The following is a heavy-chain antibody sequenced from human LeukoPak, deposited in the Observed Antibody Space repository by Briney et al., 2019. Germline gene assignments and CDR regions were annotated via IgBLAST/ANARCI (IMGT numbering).Heavy chain of an antibody. J-gene: IGHJ4*02. CDR3: ARDWVRYCSSTSCWSFDY. CDR2: LSAYNGNT. D-gene: IGHD2-2*01. CDR1: GYTFTSYG. Sequence: ASVKVSCKASGYTFTSYGISWVRQAPGQGLEWMGWLSAYNGNTNYAQKLQGRVTMTTDTSTSTAYMELRSLRSDDTAVYYCARDWVRYCSSTSCWSFDYWGQGTLVTVSS. V-gene: IGHV1-18*01.